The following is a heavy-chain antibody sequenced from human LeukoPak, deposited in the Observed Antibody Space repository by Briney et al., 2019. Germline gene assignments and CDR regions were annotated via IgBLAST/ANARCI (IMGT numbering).Heavy chain of an antibody. CDR3: VQSLGQAAAGTTSFDY. CDR2: IWYDGSNK. CDR1: GFTFSSYG. D-gene: IGHD6-13*01. V-gene: IGHV3-33*01. Sequence: PGGSLRLSCAASGFTFSSYGMHWVRQAPGKGLEWVAVIWYDGSNKYYADSVKGRFTISRDNSKNTLYLQMNSLRAEDTAVYYRVQSLGQAAAGTTSFDYWGQGTLVTVSS. J-gene: IGHJ4*02.